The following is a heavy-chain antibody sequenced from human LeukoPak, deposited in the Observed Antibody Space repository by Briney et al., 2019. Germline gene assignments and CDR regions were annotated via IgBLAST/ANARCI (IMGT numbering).Heavy chain of an antibody. J-gene: IGHJ6*03. CDR2: IYHSGST. V-gene: IGHV4-38-2*02. Sequence: SETLSLTCTVSSYSISSGYYWGWIRQPPGKGLEWIGSIYHSGSTYYNPSLKSRVTISVDTSKNQFSLKLSSVTAADTAVYYCARHRGRARSTSSYYYMDVWGKGTTVTVSS. D-gene: IGHD2-2*01. CDR1: SYSISSGYY. CDR3: ARHRGRARSTSSYYYMDV.